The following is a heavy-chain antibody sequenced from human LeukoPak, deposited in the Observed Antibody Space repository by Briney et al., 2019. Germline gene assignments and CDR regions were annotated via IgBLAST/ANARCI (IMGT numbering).Heavy chain of an antibody. CDR1: GYTFTSYG. Sequence: GASVKVSCKASGYTFTSYGISWVRQAPGQGLEWMGWISAYNGNTNYAQKLQGRVTMTTDTSTSTAYMELRSLRSDDTAVYYCARASTMITFGGVIVPGGDYRGQGTLVTVSS. J-gene: IGHJ4*02. CDR2: ISAYNGNT. CDR3: ARASTMITFGGVIVPGGDY. V-gene: IGHV1-18*01. D-gene: IGHD3-16*02.